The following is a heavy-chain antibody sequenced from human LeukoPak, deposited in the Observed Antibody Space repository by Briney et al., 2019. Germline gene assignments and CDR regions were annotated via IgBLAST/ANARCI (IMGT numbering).Heavy chain of an antibody. J-gene: IGHJ4*02. V-gene: IGHV3-30*02. CDR2: IAYDGSSE. Sequence: GGSLRLSRAASGFTFSSYGMRWFRQAPGKGLEWVTFIAYDGSSEYYADSVKGRFTISRDDSKNTLYVQMNSLRAEDTAVYYCAKDLYSHDSSSVVRGSDYWGQGTLVTVSS. CDR3: AKDLYSHDSSSVVRGSDY. CDR1: GFTFSSYG. D-gene: IGHD3-22*01.